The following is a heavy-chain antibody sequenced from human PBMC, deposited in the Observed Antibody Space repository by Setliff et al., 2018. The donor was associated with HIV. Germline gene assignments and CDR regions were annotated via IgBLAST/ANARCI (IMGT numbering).Heavy chain of an antibody. CDR2: INAGTGDI. CDR3: ARDLPTPNWGFDY. Sequence: ASVKVSCKGSGYAFVTYAMHWVRQAPGQRLEWMGWINAGTGDIEYSQKVQGRVTVARDTSASTAYVELSSLRSEDTAVYYCARDLPTPNWGFDYWGQGTLVTVSS. V-gene: IGHV1-3*01. CDR1: GYAFVTYA. D-gene: IGHD7-27*01. J-gene: IGHJ4*02.